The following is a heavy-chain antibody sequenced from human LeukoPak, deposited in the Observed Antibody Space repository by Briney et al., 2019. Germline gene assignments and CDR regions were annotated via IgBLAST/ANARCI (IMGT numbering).Heavy chain of an antibody. J-gene: IGHJ3*02. CDR1: SASITSYY. CDR3: ARWLPDYSGGDDAFDI. V-gene: IGHV4-59*07. Sequence: SDPLSLTCTVSSASITSYYWSWLRQPTGKGLEYIGYIYYSGSTNYNPSLKSRVTISIDTSKNQLSLKLSSVTAADTAVYYCARWLPDYSGGDDAFDIWGQGTVLTVS. D-gene: IGHD6-19*01. CDR2: IYYSGST.